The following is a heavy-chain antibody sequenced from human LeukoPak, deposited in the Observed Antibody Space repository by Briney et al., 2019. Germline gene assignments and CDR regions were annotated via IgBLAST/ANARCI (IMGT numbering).Heavy chain of an antibody. J-gene: IGHJ4*02. D-gene: IGHD2-2*01. V-gene: IGHV3-23*01. Sequence: PGGSLRLSCGASGFIFSKYAMSWVRQAPGKGLEWVSAISGSGVYTYYADSVKGRFTISRDNSKNTLYLQMNSLRAEGTAVYYCAKDLGGHCSSTSCPPSAYWGQGTLVTVSS. CDR1: GFIFSKYA. CDR3: AKDLGGHCSSTSCPPSAY. CDR2: ISGSGVYT.